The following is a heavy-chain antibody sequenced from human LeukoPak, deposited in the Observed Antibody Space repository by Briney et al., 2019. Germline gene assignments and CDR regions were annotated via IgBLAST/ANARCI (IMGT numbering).Heavy chain of an antibody. J-gene: IGHJ4*02. CDR1: GYTCTSYY. V-gene: IGHV1-46*01. CDR2: INPSGGST. D-gene: IGHD1-1*01. Sequence: ASVKVSCKASGYTCTSYYMHWVRQAPGQGLEWMGIINPSGGSTSYAQKFQGRVTMTRDTSTSTVYMELSSLRSEDTAVYYCAREQTSRTTGTTSDDYWGQGTLVTVSS. CDR3: AREQTSRTTGTTSDDY.